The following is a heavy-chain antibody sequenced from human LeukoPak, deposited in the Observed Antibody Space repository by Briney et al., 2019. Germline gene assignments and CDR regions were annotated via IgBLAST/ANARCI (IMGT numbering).Heavy chain of an antibody. Sequence: ASVKVSCKASGYTFTSYGISWVRQAPGQGLEWMGWISAYNGNTNYAQKLQGRVTMTRDTSTSTVYMELSSLRSEDTAVYYCARYSMLWSGRGFDYWGQGTLVTVSS. D-gene: IGHD2-8*01. J-gene: IGHJ4*02. CDR1: GYTFTSYG. CDR2: ISAYNGNT. V-gene: IGHV1-18*01. CDR3: ARYSMLWSGRGFDY.